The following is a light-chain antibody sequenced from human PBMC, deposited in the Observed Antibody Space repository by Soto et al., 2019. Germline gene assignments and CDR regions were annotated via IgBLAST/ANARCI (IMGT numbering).Light chain of an antibody. CDR1: RDDIGAYDY. J-gene: IGLJ2*01. CDR3: NSYTNSSAVV. Sequence: QSALAQPASVSGSPGQSITISCAETRDDIGAYDYVSWYQQHPGNAPKLLVYEVTNRPSGVSDRFSGSKSGNTASLTISGLQAEDEADYYCNSYTNSSAVVFGGGTNVTVL. CDR2: EVT. V-gene: IGLV2-14*01.